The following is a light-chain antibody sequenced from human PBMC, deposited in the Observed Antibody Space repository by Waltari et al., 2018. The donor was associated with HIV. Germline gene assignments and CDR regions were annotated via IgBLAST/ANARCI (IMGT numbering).Light chain of an antibody. CDR2: GAS. V-gene: IGKV3-15*01. CDR1: QSVSSN. CDR3: QQYYNWPLWT. J-gene: IGKJ1*01. Sequence: EIVMTQSPATLSVSPGERATLSCRASQSVSSNLAWYQQKPGQAPRLLIFGASTRATGIPARFRGSGSGTDFTLTISGLQSEDFGIYYCQQYYNWPLWTFGQGTRVEIK.